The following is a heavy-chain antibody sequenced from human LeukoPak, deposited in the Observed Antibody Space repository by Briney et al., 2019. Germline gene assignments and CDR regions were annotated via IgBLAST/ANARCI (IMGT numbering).Heavy chain of an antibody. V-gene: IGHV1-3*01. D-gene: IGHD1-26*01. CDR2: INAGNGNT. CDR3: ARDWVGATAAYNFDY. Sequence: ASVKVSCKASGYTFTSYAMHWVRQAPRQRLEWMGWINAGNGNTKYSQKFQGRVTITRDTSASTAYMELSSLRSEDTAVYYCARDWVGATAAYNFDYWGQGTLVTVSS. J-gene: IGHJ4*02. CDR1: GYTFTSYA.